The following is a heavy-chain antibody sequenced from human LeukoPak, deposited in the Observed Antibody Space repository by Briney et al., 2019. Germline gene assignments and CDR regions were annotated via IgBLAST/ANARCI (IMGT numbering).Heavy chain of an antibody. Sequence: GGSLRLSCAASGFTFSSYSMNWVRQAPGKGLEWVSSISSSSSYIYYADSVKGRFTISRDNAKNSLYLQMSGLRAEDTAVYYCARTIAARGDYWGQGTLVTVSS. CDR3: ARTIAARGDY. CDR1: GFTFSSYS. CDR2: ISSSSSYI. D-gene: IGHD6-13*01. J-gene: IGHJ4*02. V-gene: IGHV3-21*01.